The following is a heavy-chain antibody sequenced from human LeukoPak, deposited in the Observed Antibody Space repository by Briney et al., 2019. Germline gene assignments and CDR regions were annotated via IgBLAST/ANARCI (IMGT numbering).Heavy chain of an antibody. CDR3: ASDHHDNNGYPVALEI. CDR2: ISGGVGST. J-gene: IGHJ3*02. V-gene: IGHV3-23*01. Sequence: GGSLRLSCAASGFTFSSYAMSWVRQAPGKGLEWVSNISGGVGSTYYADSVKGRFTISRDISKNTLYLQMNSLRVEDTAVYYCASDHHDNNGYPVALEIWGQGTMVTVSS. CDR1: GFTFSSYA. D-gene: IGHD3-22*01.